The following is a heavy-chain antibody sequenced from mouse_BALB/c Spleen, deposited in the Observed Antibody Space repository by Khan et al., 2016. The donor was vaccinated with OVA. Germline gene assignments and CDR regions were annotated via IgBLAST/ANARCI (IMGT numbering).Heavy chain of an antibody. V-gene: IGHV1-87*01. CDR2: IYPGDGDT. CDR1: GYTFTTYW. J-gene: IGHJ2*01. Sequence: VQLQESGAELARPGASVKLSCKASGYTFTTYWMQWIKQRPGQGLEWIGTIYPGDGDTRYTQKFKGKATLTADKSSSTAYMQLNTLASEDSAVYYCASYRYDYVDYWGQGTTLTVSS. D-gene: IGHD2-14*01. CDR3: ASYRYDYVDY.